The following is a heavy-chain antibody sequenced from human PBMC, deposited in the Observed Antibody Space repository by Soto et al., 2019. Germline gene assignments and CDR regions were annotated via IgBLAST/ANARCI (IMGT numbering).Heavy chain of an antibody. J-gene: IGHJ4*02. D-gene: IGHD3-22*01. V-gene: IGHV3-7*01. Sequence: GGSLRLSCAASGFTFGSYWMSWVRQAPGKGLEWLATIKWDASEKKYVDSVKGRFTMSRDNAKNSLFLQLDSLRAEDTAVYFCVRARSTDSRPDYWGQGTLVTVSS. CDR1: GFTFGSYW. CDR2: IKWDASEK. CDR3: VRARSTDSRPDY.